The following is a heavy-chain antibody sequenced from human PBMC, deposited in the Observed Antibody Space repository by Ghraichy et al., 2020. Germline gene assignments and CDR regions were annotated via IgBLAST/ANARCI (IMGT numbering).Heavy chain of an antibody. Sequence: SETLSLICTVPGGPFSNTGHYWEWIRQPPGKGLEWIGSFFYSGNTYYNPSLKSRVTISVDTSKNHFSLKMRSVTAADTAIYYCARAWRQLWSPPDYWGRGTLVTVSS. CDR3: ARAWRQLWSPPDY. J-gene: IGHJ4*02. CDR2: FFYSGNT. D-gene: IGHD5-18*01. V-gene: IGHV4-39*02. CDR1: GGPFSNTGHY.